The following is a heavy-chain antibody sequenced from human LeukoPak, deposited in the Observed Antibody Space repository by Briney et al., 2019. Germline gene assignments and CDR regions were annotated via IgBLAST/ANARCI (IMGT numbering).Heavy chain of an antibody. J-gene: IGHJ6*03. CDR2: IIPIFGTA. Sequence: SVKVSCKASEGTFSSYAISWVRQAPGQGLEWMGGIIPIFGTANYAQKFQGRITITADKSTSTAYMELSSLRSEDTAVYYCARAPLTVTTNRTIIYYYYYYMDVWGKGTTVTVSS. D-gene: IGHD4-17*01. CDR3: ARAPLTVTTNRTIIYYYYYYMDV. CDR1: EGTFSSYA. V-gene: IGHV1-69*06.